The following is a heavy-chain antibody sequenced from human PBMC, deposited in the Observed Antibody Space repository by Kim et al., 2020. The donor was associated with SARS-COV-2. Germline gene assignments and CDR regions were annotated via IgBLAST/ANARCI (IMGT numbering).Heavy chain of an antibody. D-gene: IGHD6-13*01. V-gene: IGHV1-8*01. Sequence: ASVKVSCKASGYTFTSYDINWVRQATGQGLEWMGWMNPNSGNTGYAQKFQGRVTMTRNTSISTAYMELSSLRSEDTAVYYCARSIAAAVTYYYYGMDVWGQGTTVTVSS. CDR2: MNPNSGNT. CDR3: ARSIAAAVTYYYYGMDV. CDR1: GYTFTSYD. J-gene: IGHJ6*02.